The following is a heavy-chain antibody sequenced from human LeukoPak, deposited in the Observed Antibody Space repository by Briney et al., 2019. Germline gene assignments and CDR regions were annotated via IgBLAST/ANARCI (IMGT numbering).Heavy chain of an antibody. CDR3: AGVKVAGTRSFDY. V-gene: IGHV3-74*01. Sequence: PGGSLRLSCAASGFTFSAYWMHWVRQAPGKGLVWVGRINDVGSDSTYVDSVKGRFTISRDNAKNTLHLQMNNLRAEDTAVYYCAGVKVAGTRSFDYWGQGTLATVSS. CDR1: GFTFSAYW. CDR2: INDVGSDS. J-gene: IGHJ4*02. D-gene: IGHD6-19*01.